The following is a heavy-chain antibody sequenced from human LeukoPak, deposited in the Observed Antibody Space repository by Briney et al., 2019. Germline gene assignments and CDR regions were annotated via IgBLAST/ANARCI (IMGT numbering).Heavy chain of an antibody. CDR1: GFTFSSYG. CDR3: AKLPPSGPFDY. J-gene: IGHJ4*02. CDR2: ISYDGSNK. V-gene: IGHV3-30*18. D-gene: IGHD3-10*01. Sequence: GGSLRLSCAASGFTFSSYGMHWVRQAPGKGLEWVAVISYDGSNKYYADSVKGRFTISRDNSKNTLYLQMNSLRAEDTAVYYCAKLPPSGPFDYWGQGTLVAVSS.